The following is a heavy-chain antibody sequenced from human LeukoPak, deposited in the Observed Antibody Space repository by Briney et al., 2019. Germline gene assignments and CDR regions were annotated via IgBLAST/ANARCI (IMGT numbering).Heavy chain of an antibody. J-gene: IGHJ4*02. V-gene: IGHV3-30*18. CDR1: GFTFSSYG. CDR3: AKDRLPYCSGGSCYGHLDY. Sequence: PGRSLRLSCAASGFTFSSYGMHWVRQAPGKGLEWVAVISYDGSNKYYADSVKGRFTISRDNSKNTLYLQMNSLRAEDTAVYYCAKDRLPYCSGGSCYGHLDYWGQGTLVTVST. CDR2: ISYDGSNK. D-gene: IGHD2-15*01.